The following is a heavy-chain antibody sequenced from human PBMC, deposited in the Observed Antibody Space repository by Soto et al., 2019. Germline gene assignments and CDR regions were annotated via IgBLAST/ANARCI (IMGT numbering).Heavy chain of an antibody. V-gene: IGHV4-31*03. CDR1: GGSISSGGYY. CDR3: ARVQPYDYGANTGWLDP. CDR2: TFYSGAT. D-gene: IGHD4-17*01. Sequence: SETLSLTCTVSGGSISSGGYYRSWIRQHPGKGLEWIGYTFYSGATYYNPSLKSRTIISVDTSKNQFSLTLTSLTAADTAVYYCARVQPYDYGANTGWLDPWGQGTLVTVSS. J-gene: IGHJ5*02.